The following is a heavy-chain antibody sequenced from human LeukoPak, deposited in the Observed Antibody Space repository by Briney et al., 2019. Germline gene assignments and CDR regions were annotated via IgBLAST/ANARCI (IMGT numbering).Heavy chain of an antibody. Sequence: KPSETLSLTCAVYGGSFSGYYWSWIRQPPGKGLEWIGEINHSGSTNYNPSLKSRVTISVDTSKSQFSLKLSSVTAADTAVYYCARRIWNSYYYYMDVWGKGTTVTVSS. D-gene: IGHD1-1*01. V-gene: IGHV4-34*01. CDR3: ARRIWNSYYYYMDV. CDR2: INHSGST. J-gene: IGHJ6*03. CDR1: GGSFSGYY.